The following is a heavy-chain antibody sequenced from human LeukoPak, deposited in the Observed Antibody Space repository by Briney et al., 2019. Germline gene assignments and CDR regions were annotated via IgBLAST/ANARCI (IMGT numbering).Heavy chain of an antibody. Sequence: PGGSLRLSCAASGFTFSDYSMNWVRQAPGKGLEWVSYISSSGSTIYYADSVKGRFTISRDNAKNSLYLQMNSLRAEDTAVYYCARAVSIFGVASLEFDYWGQGTLVTVSS. CDR2: ISSSGSTI. CDR3: ARAVSIFGVASLEFDY. V-gene: IGHV3-48*04. D-gene: IGHD3-3*01. J-gene: IGHJ4*02. CDR1: GFTFSDYS.